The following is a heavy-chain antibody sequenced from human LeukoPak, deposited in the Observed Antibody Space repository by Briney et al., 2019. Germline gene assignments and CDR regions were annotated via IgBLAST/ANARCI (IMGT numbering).Heavy chain of an antibody. CDR2: IIPILGIA. J-gene: IGHJ4*02. V-gene: IGHV1-69*04. D-gene: IGHD2-2*01. Sequence: EASVKVSCKASGGTFSSYAISWVRQAPGQGLEWMGRIIPILGIANYAQKFQGRVTITADKSTSTAYMELSSLRSEDTAVYYCARALSSTNPADYWGQGTLVTVSS. CDR3: ARALSSTNPADY. CDR1: GGTFSSYA.